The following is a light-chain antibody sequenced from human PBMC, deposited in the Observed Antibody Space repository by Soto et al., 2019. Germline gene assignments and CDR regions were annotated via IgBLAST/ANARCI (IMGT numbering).Light chain of an antibody. CDR3: QQYGSSPYT. J-gene: IGKJ2*01. CDR2: GAS. CDR1: QSVSGSS. Sequence: EIVLTQSPGTLSLSPGDGATLSCRASQSVSGSSLAWYQQKPGQAPRLLIYGASTRATGIPDKFSGSGSGTDFTLTISRLEPEDFAVYYCQQYGSSPYTFGQGTKLEIK. V-gene: IGKV3-20*01.